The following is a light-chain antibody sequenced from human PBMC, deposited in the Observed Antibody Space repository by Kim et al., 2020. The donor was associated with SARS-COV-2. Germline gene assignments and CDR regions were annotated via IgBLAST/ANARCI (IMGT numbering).Light chain of an antibody. CDR1: SSDVGSYNY. CDR3: SSYTRSSTNYV. V-gene: IGLV2-14*03. CDR2: AVS. J-gene: IGLJ1*01. Sequence: QSALTQPASVSGSPGQSITISCTGTSSDVGSYNYVSWYQQHPGKAPKLMIYAVSNRPSGVSNRFSGSKSGNTASLTISGPQAEDEADYYCSSYTRSSTNYVFGTGTKVTVL.